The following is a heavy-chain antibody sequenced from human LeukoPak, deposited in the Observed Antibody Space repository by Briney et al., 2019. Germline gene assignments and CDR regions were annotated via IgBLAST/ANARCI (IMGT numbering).Heavy chain of an antibody. D-gene: IGHD6-13*01. CDR1: GGSISSYY. J-gene: IGHJ1*01. V-gene: IGHV4-59*08. Sequence: SETLSLTCTVSGGSISSYYWSWIRQPPGRGLEWIGYIFYSGSTNYNPSLKSRVTISVDTSKNQFSLKLSSVTAADTAVSYCARFNGIAAAGHFQHWGQGTLVTVSS. CDR2: IFYSGST. CDR3: ARFNGIAAAGHFQH.